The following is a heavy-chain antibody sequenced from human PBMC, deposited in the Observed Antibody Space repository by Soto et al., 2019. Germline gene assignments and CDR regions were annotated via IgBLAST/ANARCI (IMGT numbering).Heavy chain of an antibody. CDR3: ARTLAAAGRNYFDY. CDR1: GASVSSTKW. D-gene: IGHD6-13*01. CDR2: IHHSETT. V-gene: IGHV4-4*02. J-gene: IGHJ4*02. Sequence: SETLSLTCAVSGASVSSTKWWSWVRQSPGKGLEWIGEIHHSETTNYNPSLKSRVTISVDTSKNQFSLKLSSVTAADTAVYYCARTLAAAGRNYFDYWGQGTLVTVSS.